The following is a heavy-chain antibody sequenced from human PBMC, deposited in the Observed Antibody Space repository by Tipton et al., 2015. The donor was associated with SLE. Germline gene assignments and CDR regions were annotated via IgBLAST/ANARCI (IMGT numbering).Heavy chain of an antibody. CDR1: RFTFISYA. D-gene: IGHD6-6*01. CDR3: AKDRVAGSSVDY. J-gene: IGHJ4*02. CDR2: IRFDGSHK. V-gene: IGHV3-30*02. Sequence: GSLRLSCAASRFTFISYAMHWVRHAPGKGLEWVSFIRFDGSHKNYAGSVKGRFTISRDNSKNTLYLEMNSLTAGGTAMYYCAKDRVAGSSVDYWGQGTLVTVSS.